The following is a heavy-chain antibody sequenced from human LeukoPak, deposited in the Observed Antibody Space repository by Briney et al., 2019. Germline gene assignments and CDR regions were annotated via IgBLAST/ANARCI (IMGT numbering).Heavy chain of an antibody. Sequence: GGSLRLSCAASGFTFSSYAMSWVRQAPGKGLEWASAISGSGGSTYYADSVKGRFTISRDNSKNTLYLQMNSLRAEDTAVYYCAKVGGSGSYEGGPDYYGMDVWGQGTTVTVSS. D-gene: IGHD3-10*01. CDR3: AKVGGSGSYEGGPDYYGMDV. CDR2: ISGSGGST. CDR1: GFTFSSYA. V-gene: IGHV3-23*01. J-gene: IGHJ6*02.